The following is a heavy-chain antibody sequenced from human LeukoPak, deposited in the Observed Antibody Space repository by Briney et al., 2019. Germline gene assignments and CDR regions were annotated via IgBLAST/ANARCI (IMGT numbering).Heavy chain of an antibody. CDR1: GYIFTGYL. Sequence: ASVKVSCKASGYIFTGYLIHWVRQAPGQGLEWMGFINANSGNTNYAQKFQGKVTMTRDTSITTAYMELSSLTADDTAVYYCAREMRPATRTLVAYWGQGTQVTVSS. D-gene: IGHD1-1*01. J-gene: IGHJ4*02. CDR3: AREMRPATRTLVAY. CDR2: INANSGNT. V-gene: IGHV1-2*02.